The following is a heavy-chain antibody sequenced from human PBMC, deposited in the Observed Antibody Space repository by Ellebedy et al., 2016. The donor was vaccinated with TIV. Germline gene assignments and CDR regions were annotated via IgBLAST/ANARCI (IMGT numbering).Heavy chain of an antibody. V-gene: IGHV4-39*07. CDR1: GASITSGSYY. CDR3: ARDRGDLDY. J-gene: IGHJ4*02. Sequence: SETLSLTXTVSGASITSGSYYWGWIRQPPGKGLEWIGSIHYTGSTYYHPSLKSRVTISVDTSKNQLSLKLSSVTAADTAVYYCARDRGDLDYWGQGTLVTVSS. CDR2: IHYTGST. D-gene: IGHD3-10*01.